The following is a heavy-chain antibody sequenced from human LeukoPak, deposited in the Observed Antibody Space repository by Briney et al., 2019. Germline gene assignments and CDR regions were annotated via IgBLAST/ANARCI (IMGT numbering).Heavy chain of an antibody. Sequence: SETLSLTCTVSGGSISSYYWSWIRQPPGKGLEWIGYIYYSGSTNYNPSLKSRVTISVDTSKNQFPLKLSSVTAADTAVYYCARQAVAATPLTDYWGQGTLVTVSS. CDR3: ARQAVAATPLTDY. CDR2: IYYSGST. D-gene: IGHD6-13*01. CDR1: GGSISSYY. V-gene: IGHV4-59*08. J-gene: IGHJ4*02.